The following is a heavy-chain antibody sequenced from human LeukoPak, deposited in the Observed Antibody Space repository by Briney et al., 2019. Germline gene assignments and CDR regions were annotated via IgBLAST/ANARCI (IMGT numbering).Heavy chain of an antibody. CDR1: GGSISTTSYY. J-gene: IGHJ4*02. V-gene: IGHV4-39*07. D-gene: IGHD6-19*01. CDR3: ARDGDSSGWTRSDY. Sequence: SETLSLTCTVSGGSISTTSYYWGWIRQPPGKGLEWIGSIYYSGTTYYNPSLKSRVAISADRSKNQFSLKLNSVTAADTAVYYCARDGDSSGWTRSDYWGQGTLVIVSS. CDR2: IYYSGTT.